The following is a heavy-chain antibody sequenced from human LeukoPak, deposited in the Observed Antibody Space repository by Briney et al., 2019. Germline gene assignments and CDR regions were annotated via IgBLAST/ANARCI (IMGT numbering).Heavy chain of an antibody. CDR3: ARVDSSGYFSNDAFDI. CDR2: IYYSGST. J-gene: IGHJ3*02. D-gene: IGHD3-22*01. V-gene: IGHV4-59*01. CDR1: GGSISSYY. Sequence: PSETLSLTCTVSGGSISSYYWSWIRQPPGKGLEWIGYIYYSGSTNYNPSLKSRVTISVDTSKNQFSLKLSSVTAADTAVYYCARVDSSGYFSNDAFDIWGQGTMVTVSS.